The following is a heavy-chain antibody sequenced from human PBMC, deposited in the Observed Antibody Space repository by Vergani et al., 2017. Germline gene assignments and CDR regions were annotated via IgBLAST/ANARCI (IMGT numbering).Heavy chain of an antibody. J-gene: IGHJ6*02. Sequence: QVQLVQSGAEVKKPGASVKVSCKVSGYTLTELSMHWVRQAPGKGLEWMGGFDPEDGETIYAQKFQGRVTMTEDTSTDTAYMELSSLRSEDTAVYYCATNPLLTLGYYYYYYGMDVWGQGTLVTVSS. D-gene: IGHD1-1*01. CDR3: ATNPLLTLGYYYYYYGMDV. CDR1: GYTLTELS. CDR2: FDPEDGET. V-gene: IGHV1-24*01.